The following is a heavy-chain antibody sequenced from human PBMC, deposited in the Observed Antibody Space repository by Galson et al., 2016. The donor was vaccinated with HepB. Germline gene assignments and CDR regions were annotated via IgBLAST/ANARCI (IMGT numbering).Heavy chain of an antibody. CDR1: GFVVSSKY. D-gene: IGHD1-26*01. CDR2: IYTGGNT. V-gene: IGHV3-53*01. J-gene: IGHJ3*02. CDR3: ATSGTYAVGAFDI. Sequence: SLRLSCAVTGFVVSSKYMNWVRQAPGKGPEWVSVIYTGGNTHYVDSVKDRFIISRDIYKNTLFLQMNSVTAEDTAVYYCATSGTYAVGAFDIWGQGTMVTVS.